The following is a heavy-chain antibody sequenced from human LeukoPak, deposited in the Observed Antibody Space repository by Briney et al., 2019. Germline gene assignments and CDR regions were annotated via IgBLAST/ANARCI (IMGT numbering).Heavy chain of an antibody. V-gene: IGHV1-8*03. Sequence: SSVKVSCQASRCTFHSYDINWVRQATGQGLEWMGWMNPNRGKTRYAQKFQGRVTITRNTSISTAYMELRSLRSEDTAVYYCARGGKCSSTSCYLPYYYYMDVWGKGTTVTVSS. J-gene: IGHJ6*03. D-gene: IGHD2-2*01. CDR2: MNPNRGKT. CDR3: ARGGKCSSTSCYLPYYYYMDV. CDR1: RCTFHSYD.